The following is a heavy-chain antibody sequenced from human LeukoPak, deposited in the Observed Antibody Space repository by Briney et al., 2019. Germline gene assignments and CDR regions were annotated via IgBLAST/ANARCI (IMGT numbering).Heavy chain of an antibody. V-gene: IGHV3-7*01. CDR2: IHQDGREK. D-gene: IGHD3-16*01. J-gene: IGHJ4*02. CDR1: GFFFSGYW. CDR3: AREYEAPFDY. Sequence: GGSLRLSCDTSGFFFSGYWMSWVRQAPGKELEWVANIHQDGREKYYVDSVKGRFTISRDNAKNSLYMQMNSLRVEDTAIYYCAREYEAPFDYWGQGILVTVSS.